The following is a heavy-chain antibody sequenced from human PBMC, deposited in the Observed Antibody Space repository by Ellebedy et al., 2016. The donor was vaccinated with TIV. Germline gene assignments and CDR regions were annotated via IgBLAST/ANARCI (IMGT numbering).Heavy chain of an antibody. D-gene: IGHD1-14*01. CDR3: AKLGHRATPDDS. CDR2: FVLIDSDT. Sequence: GESLKISCQGSAYSFINYWIVWVRQMPGRGLEWMGIFVLIDSDTRYSPSFQGQVTISADRSVTTAYLHFNSLKPSDTAVYYCAKLGHRATPDDSWGQGTLVTVSS. V-gene: IGHV5-51*01. J-gene: IGHJ4*02. CDR1: AYSFINYW.